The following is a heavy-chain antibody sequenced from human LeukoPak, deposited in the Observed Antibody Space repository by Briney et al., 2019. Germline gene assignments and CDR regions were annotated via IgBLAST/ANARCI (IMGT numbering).Heavy chain of an antibody. V-gene: IGHV5-51*01. CDR3: ARPSSRAEFDAFDI. CDR1: GYSFTSYW. Sequence: GESLKISCKGSGYSFTSYWIGWVRPIPGKVLEWMGIIYPGDSDTRYSPSFQGQVTISADKSISTAYLQRRRLKASATAMYYCARPSSRAEFDAFDIWGQGTMVPVS. CDR2: IYPGDSDT. D-gene: IGHD6-13*01. J-gene: IGHJ3*02.